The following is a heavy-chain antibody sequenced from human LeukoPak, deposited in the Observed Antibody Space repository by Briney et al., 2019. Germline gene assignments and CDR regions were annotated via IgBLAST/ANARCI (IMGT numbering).Heavy chain of an antibody. CDR3: AKDRSSKHYYYYYYMDV. CDR2: ISGSGGST. D-gene: IGHD2-2*01. V-gene: IGHV3-23*01. Sequence: PGGSLRLSCAASGFTFSSYAMSWVRQAPGKGLEWVSAISGSGGSTYYADSVKGRFTISRDNSKNTLYLQMNSLRAEDTAVHYCAKDRSSKHYYYYYYMDVWGKGTTVTVSS. CDR1: GFTFSSYA. J-gene: IGHJ6*03.